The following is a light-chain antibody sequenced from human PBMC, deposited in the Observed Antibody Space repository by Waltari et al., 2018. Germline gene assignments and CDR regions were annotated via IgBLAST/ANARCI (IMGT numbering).Light chain of an antibody. Sequence: EIVLTQSPVTLSLSPGERATLSCRASQSVSTSLAWYQHRPGQAPRLRIYYASTRATGIPARFSGSGSGTDFTLTISSLEPEDFAVYYCQRRSNSPPWTFGQGTTVEVK. V-gene: IGKV3-11*01. J-gene: IGKJ1*01. CDR3: QRRSNSPPWT. CDR2: YAS. CDR1: QSVSTS.